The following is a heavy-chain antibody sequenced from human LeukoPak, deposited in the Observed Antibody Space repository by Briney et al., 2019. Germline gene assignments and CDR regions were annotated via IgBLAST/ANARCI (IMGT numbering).Heavy chain of an antibody. Sequence: PGGSLRLSCAASGFTFSNYGFHWVRQAPGKGLEWVAVVWFDGSHDYYGDSLKGRFTISRDNSKSTLFLQMNSLTTEDTAVYYCARDPDLYGYSFFYLRGPGTLGNGSS. V-gene: IGHV3-33*01. CDR3: ARDPDLYGYSFFYL. D-gene: IGHD4-17*01. CDR2: VWFDGSHD. J-gene: IGHJ4*02. CDR1: GFTFSNYG.